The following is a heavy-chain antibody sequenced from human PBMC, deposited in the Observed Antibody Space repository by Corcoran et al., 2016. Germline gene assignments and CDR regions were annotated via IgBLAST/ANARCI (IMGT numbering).Heavy chain of an antibody. D-gene: IGHD3-10*01. J-gene: IGHJ4*02. Sequence: QVQLVQSGAEVKKPGASVKVSCKASGYSFTGYYMHWVRQAPGQGLEWMGWINPSSGGTNYAQKFQGRVTMSRDTYITTAYLELSGLRSDDTAVYYCARVRVGYFGSGSYYALDSWGQGTLVSVSS. CDR2: INPSSGGT. CDR3: ARVRVGYFGSGSYYALDS. V-gene: IGHV1-2*02. CDR1: GYSFTGYY.